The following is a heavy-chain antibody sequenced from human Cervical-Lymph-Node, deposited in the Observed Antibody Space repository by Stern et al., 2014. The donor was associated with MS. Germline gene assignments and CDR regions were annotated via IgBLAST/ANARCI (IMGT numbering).Heavy chain of an antibody. D-gene: IGHD6-19*01. J-gene: IGHJ4*02. CDR2: IYYSGST. Sequence: QLQLQESGPGLVKPSETLSLTCTVSGGSVSSGSYYWSWIRQPPGQGLEWIGYIYYSGSTNYNPSLKSRVTISVDTSKNQFSLKLSSVTAADTAVYYCARAYSSGWCFDYWGQGTLVTVSS. CDR1: GGSVSSGSYY. V-gene: IGHV4-61*01. CDR3: ARAYSSGWCFDY.